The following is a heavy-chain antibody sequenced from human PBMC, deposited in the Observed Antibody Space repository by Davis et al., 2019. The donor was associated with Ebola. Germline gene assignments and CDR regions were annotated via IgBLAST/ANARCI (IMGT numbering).Heavy chain of an antibody. V-gene: IGHV1-18*01. CDR2: ISAYNGNT. CDR3: ARYLVVAATPDY. CDR1: RYTFTSYG. J-gene: IGHJ4*02. Sequence: SVNVSCKASRYTFTSYGISWLRQAPGQGLEWMGWISAYNGNTNYAQKLQGRVTVTTDTSTSTAYMELRSLRSDDTAVYYCARYLVVAATPDYWGQGTLVTVSS. D-gene: IGHD2-15*01.